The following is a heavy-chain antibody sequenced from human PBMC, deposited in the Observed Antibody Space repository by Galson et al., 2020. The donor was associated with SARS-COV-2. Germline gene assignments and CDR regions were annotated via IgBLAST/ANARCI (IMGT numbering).Heavy chain of an antibody. CDR2: IDHSGST. V-gene: IGHV4-34*01. CDR3: ARESYYYDSSGYGP. D-gene: IGHD3-22*01. CDR1: GGSFSGHY. Sequence: ETSETLSLTCAVYGGSFSGHYWTWIRQPPGKGLEWIAEIDHSGSTNYNPSLKSRVVISVDRSKNQFSLKLSSVTAADTAVYYCARESYYYDSSGYGPWGQGTMVTVSS. J-gene: IGHJ3*01.